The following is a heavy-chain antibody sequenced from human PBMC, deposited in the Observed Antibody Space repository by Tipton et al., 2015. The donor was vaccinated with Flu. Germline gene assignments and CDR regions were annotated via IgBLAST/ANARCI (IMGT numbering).Heavy chain of an antibody. J-gene: IGHJ4*02. CDR2: IYHSGSA. D-gene: IGHD3-10*02. CDR3: ARLSYYDVDLKNFYFDY. Sequence: TLSLTCIVSDYSISSGFYWGWIRQPPGKGLEWIGTIYHSGSAYYNPSLQSRVTISVDTSKNQFSLKLSSVTAADTAVYYCARLSYYDVDLKNFYFDYWGQGALVTVSS. CDR1: DYSISSGFY. V-gene: IGHV4-38-2*02.